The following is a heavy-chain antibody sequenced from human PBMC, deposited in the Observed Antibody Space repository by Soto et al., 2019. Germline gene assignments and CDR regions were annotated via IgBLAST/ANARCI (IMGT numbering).Heavy chain of an antibody. Sequence: QVQLQESGPGLVRPSQTLSLTCTVSGGSISSGDYYWSWVRQSPGKGLEWIAYIYYSGIIYYNPSLKSRVTISMDTSRNQFSLKLSSVTAADTAVYHCARVDSVGYSLYNWFDPWGLGTLVTVSS. CDR2: IYYSGII. J-gene: IGHJ5*02. D-gene: IGHD3-22*01. CDR1: GGSISSGDYY. V-gene: IGHV4-30-4*01. CDR3: ARVDSVGYSLYNWFDP.